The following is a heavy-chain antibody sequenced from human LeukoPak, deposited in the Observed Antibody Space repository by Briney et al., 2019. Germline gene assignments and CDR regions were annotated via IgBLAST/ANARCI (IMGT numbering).Heavy chain of an antibody. CDR1: GGSISSYY. V-gene: IGHV4-59*01. Sequence: PSETLSLTCTVSGGSISSYYWSWLRQPPGKGLEWIGYIYYSGSTYYNPSLKSRVTISVDTSKNQFSLKLSSVTAADTAVYYCARGSWSRFDYWGQGTLVTVSS. J-gene: IGHJ4*02. D-gene: IGHD6-13*01. CDR3: ARGSWSRFDY. CDR2: IYYSGST.